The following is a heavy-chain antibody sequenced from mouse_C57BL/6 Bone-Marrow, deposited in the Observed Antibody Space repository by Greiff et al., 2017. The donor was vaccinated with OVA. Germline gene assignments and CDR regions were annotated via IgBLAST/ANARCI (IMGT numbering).Heavy chain of an antibody. D-gene: IGHD1-1*01. Sequence: QVQLKQPGAELVRPGTSVKLSCKASGYTFTSYWMHWVKQRPGQGLEWIGVIDPSDSYTNYNQKFKGKATLTVDTSSSTAYMQLSSLTSEDSAVYYCARSGYYGTSLGAMDYWGQGTSVTVSS. J-gene: IGHJ4*01. CDR3: ARSGYYGTSLGAMDY. CDR2: IDPSDSYT. V-gene: IGHV1-59*01. CDR1: GYTFTSYW.